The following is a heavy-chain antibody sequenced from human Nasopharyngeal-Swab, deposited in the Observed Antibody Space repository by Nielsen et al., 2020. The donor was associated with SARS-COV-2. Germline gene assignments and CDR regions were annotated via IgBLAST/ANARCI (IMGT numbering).Heavy chain of an antibody. CDR1: GSTFTNYN. CDR3: ARSAVAAAGWGWFDP. D-gene: IGHD6-13*01. CDR2: INPSGGSA. V-gene: IGHV1-46*01. J-gene: IGHJ5*02. Sequence: ASVKVSCKASGSTFTNYNPHWVRQAPGQGLEWMGVINPSGGSANYAQKFQGRVTTTRDTSTNIVYMELSSLESEDTAVYYCARSAVAAAGWGWFDPWGQGTLVTVSS.